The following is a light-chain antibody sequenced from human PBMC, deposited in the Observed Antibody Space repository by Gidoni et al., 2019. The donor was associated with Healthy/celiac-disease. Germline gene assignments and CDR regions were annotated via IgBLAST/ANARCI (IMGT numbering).Light chain of an antibody. J-gene: IGKJ2*01. V-gene: IGKV3-15*01. Sequence: SQSVSSNLAWYQQKPGQAPRLLIYGASTRATGIPARFSGSGSGTEFNLTISSLQSEDFAVYYCQQYKNWPPMYTFGQXTKLEIK. CDR3: QQYKNWPPMYT. CDR2: GAS. CDR1: QSVSSN.